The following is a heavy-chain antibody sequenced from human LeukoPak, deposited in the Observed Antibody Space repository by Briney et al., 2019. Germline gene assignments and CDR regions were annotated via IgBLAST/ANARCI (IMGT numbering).Heavy chain of an antibody. CDR3: ARENFVRGATIQNWFDP. J-gene: IGHJ5*02. Sequence: ASVKVSCKASGYTFTGYYMHWVRQAPGQGLEWMGWINPNSGGTNYAQKFQGRVTMTRDTSISTAYMELSRLRSDDTAVYYCARENFVRGATIQNWFDPWGQGTLVTVSS. V-gene: IGHV1-2*02. CDR1: GYTFTGYY. CDR2: INPNSGGT. D-gene: IGHD1-26*01.